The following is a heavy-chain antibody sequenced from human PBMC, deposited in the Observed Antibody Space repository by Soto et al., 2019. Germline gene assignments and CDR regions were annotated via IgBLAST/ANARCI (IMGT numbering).Heavy chain of an antibody. CDR2: IGASGGGT. CDR3: AKGIEGGAYAQIAY. Sequence: EVQLLESGGGLVQPGGSLRLSCAASGFTFSSYAMSWVRQAPGMGLEWVSTIGASGGGTHYTDSVKCRFTISRDNSENTLFLQMNTLRAEDTALYYCAKGIEGGAYAQIAYWGQGTLVTVSS. J-gene: IGHJ4*02. CDR1: GFTFSSYA. D-gene: IGHD5-12*01. V-gene: IGHV3-23*01.